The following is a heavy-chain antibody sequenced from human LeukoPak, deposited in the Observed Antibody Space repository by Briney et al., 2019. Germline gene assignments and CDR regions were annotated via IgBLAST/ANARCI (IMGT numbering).Heavy chain of an antibody. V-gene: IGHV3-30*02. CDR1: GFTLSSYG. D-gene: IGHD2/OR15-2a*01. J-gene: IGHJ3*02. CDR3: AKYGNTFDI. CDR2: IRYDGTSK. Sequence: PGGSLRLSCAASGFTLSSYGVHWVRQAPGKGLEWVSFIRYDGTSKFYADSVKGRFTISRDNPKNTLYLQMNSLRAEDTAVYYCAKYGNTFDIWGQGTMVTVSS.